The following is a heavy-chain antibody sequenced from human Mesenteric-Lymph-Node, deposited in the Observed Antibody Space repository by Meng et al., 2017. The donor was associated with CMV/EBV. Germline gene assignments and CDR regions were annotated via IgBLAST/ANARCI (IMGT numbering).Heavy chain of an antibody. Sequence: ASVKVSCKASGYSFTGSYIHWVRQAPGQGLEWMGWMNPISGGTKYAQKFQGRVTMTRDTSISTAYMELSSLRSDDTAVYYCVRLGYCTKGVCYNFDYWGQGTLVTVSS. J-gene: IGHJ4*02. CDR3: VRLGYCTKGVCYNFDY. D-gene: IGHD2-8*01. V-gene: IGHV1-2*02. CDR1: GYSFTGSY. CDR2: MNPISGGT.